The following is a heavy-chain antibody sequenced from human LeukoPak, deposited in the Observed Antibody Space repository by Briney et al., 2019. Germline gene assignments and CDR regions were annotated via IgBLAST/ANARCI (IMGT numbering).Heavy chain of an antibody. CDR1: GGTFSSYA. J-gene: IGHJ5*02. Sequence: SVKVSCKASGGTFSSYAISWVRQAPGQGLEWMGGIIPIFGTANYAQKFQGRVTITADESTSTAYMELSSLRSEDTAVYYCARDLSAAGTINAYNWFDPWGQGTLVTVSS. CDR3: ARDLSAAGTINAYNWFDP. CDR2: IIPIFGTA. D-gene: IGHD6-13*01. V-gene: IGHV1-69*01.